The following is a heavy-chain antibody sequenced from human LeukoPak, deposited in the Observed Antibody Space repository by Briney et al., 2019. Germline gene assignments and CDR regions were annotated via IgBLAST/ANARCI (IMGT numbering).Heavy chain of an antibody. CDR1: GYTFSDYY. CDR3: ARDYYGGAFDY. Sequence: ASVKVSCKASGYTFSDYYIHWVRQAPGQGLEWMGRINPNSGGTNYAQKFQGRVTSTRDTSISTAYVELSRLTSDDTALYYCARDYYGGAFDYWGQGTLVTVSS. V-gene: IGHV1-2*06. J-gene: IGHJ4*02. CDR2: INPNSGGT. D-gene: IGHD2-21*01.